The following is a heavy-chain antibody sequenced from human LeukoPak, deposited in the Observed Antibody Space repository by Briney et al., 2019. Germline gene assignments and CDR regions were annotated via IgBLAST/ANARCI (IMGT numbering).Heavy chain of an antibody. CDR3: ARSIAPIGDYYDSSGYQVQH. CDR2: ISSSSSTI. CDR1: GFTFSPHH. Sequence: GGSLRLSCAASGFTFSPHHMDWVRQAPGKGLEWVSYISSSSSTIYYADSVKGRFTISRDNAKNSLYLQMNSLRAEDTAAYYCARSIAPIGDYYDSSGYQVQHWGQGTLVTVSS. D-gene: IGHD3-22*01. V-gene: IGHV3-48*04. J-gene: IGHJ1*01.